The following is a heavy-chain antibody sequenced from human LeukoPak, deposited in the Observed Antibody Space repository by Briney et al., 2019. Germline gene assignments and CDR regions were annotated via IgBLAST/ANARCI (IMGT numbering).Heavy chain of an antibody. D-gene: IGHD5-18*01. CDR3: ARVGDTAMVTFDY. V-gene: IGHV1-69*13. J-gene: IGHJ4*02. CDR2: IIPIFGTA. CDR1: GGTFSSYA. Sequence: VASVKVSCKASGGTFSSYAISWVRQAPGQGLEWMGGIIPIFGTANYAQKFQGRVTITADESTSTANMELSSLRSEDTAVYYCARVGDTAMVTFDYWGQGTLVTVSS.